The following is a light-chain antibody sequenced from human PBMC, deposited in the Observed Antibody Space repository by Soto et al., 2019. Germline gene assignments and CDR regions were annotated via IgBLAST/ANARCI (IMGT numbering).Light chain of an antibody. V-gene: IGKV3-15*01. J-gene: IGKJ1*01. Sequence: ENVMTPSPATLSVSQGERVTLSCRASQSVATNLAWYQQQPGQAPRLLISGAYIRATGIPDRFIGSGSGTEFTLTITSLQSEDFAVYYCQHDNDLPLTFGQGTKVVIK. CDR1: QSVATN. CDR2: GAY. CDR3: QHDNDLPLT.